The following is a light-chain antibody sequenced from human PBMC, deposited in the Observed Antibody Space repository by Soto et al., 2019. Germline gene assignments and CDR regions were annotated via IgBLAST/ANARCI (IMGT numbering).Light chain of an antibody. CDR1: QYVSSSY. V-gene: IGKV3-20*01. Sequence: EIVFTQSPGTLSFSPGERATLSCRASQYVSSSYLAWYQQSPGQAPRLLVYGASIRATDIPDRFSGSGSGTDFTLTISRLEPEDFAVYYCQQYGSSPPATFGQGTKVDIK. CDR3: QQYGSSPPAT. CDR2: GAS. J-gene: IGKJ2*01.